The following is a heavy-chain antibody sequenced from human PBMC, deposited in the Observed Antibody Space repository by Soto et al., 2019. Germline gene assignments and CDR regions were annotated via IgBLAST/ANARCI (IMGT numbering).Heavy chain of an antibody. Sequence: ESLKISCKGSGYSFTSYWIGWVRQMPGKGLEWMGIIYPGDSDTRYSPSFQGQVTISADKSISTAYLQWSSLKASDTAMYYCARQGEYSSSPYYYGMDVWGQGTTVTVSS. CDR2: IYPGDSDT. D-gene: IGHD6-6*01. CDR1: GYSFTSYW. CDR3: ARQGEYSSSPYYYGMDV. V-gene: IGHV5-51*01. J-gene: IGHJ6*02.